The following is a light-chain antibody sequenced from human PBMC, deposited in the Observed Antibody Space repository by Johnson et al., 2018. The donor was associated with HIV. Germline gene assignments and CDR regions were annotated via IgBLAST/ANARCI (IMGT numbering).Light chain of an antibody. J-gene: IGLJ1*01. CDR1: NSNIGNNY. V-gene: IGLV1-51*01. CDR2: DNN. CDR3: GTWDSSLSAYV. Sequence: VLTQPPSVSAAPGQKVTISCSGSNSNIGNNYVSWYQQFPGTAPKLLIYDNNKRPSGIPDRFSGSKSGTSATLGITGLQTGDEADYYCGTWDSSLSAYVFGTGTKVTVL.